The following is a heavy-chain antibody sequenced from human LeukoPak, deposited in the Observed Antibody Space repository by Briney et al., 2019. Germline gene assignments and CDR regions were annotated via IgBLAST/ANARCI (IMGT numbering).Heavy chain of an antibody. V-gene: IGHV1-2*02. Sequence: ASVKVSCKASGYTFTGYYIHWVRQAPGQGLEWMGWINPNSGVTHYPQKFQGRVTMTRDTSIRTAYMEVSSLRSDDTAVYYCARDLDYGGNSADAFDIRGQGTMVTVSS. J-gene: IGHJ3*02. CDR3: ARDLDYGGNSADAFDI. D-gene: IGHD4-23*01. CDR1: GYTFTGYY. CDR2: INPNSGVT.